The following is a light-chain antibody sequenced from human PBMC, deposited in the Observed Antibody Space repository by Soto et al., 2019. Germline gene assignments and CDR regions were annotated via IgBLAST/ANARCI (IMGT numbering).Light chain of an antibody. CDR2: AAS. V-gene: IGKV3-20*01. J-gene: IGKJ1*01. CDR1: QSVDSN. CDR3: QQYGSSPPT. Sequence: EIAMTQSPATLSVSPGDGATLSCRASQSVDSNLAWYQQKPGQAPRLLISAASSRATGIPDRFSGSGSETDFTLTISRLEPEDFAVYFCQQYGSSPPTFGQGTKV.